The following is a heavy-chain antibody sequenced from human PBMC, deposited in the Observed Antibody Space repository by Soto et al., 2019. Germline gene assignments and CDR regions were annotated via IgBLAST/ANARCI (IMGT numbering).Heavy chain of an antibody. CDR3: ARDVGEGGVYYFDY. Sequence: SETLSLTCTVSGGSISSYYWSWIRQPPGKGLEWIGYIYYSGSTNYNPSLKSRVTISVDTSKNQFSLKLSSVTAADTAVYYCARDVGEGGVYYFDYWGQGTLVTVSS. D-gene: IGHD3-16*01. CDR2: IYYSGST. V-gene: IGHV4-59*01. CDR1: GGSISSYY. J-gene: IGHJ4*02.